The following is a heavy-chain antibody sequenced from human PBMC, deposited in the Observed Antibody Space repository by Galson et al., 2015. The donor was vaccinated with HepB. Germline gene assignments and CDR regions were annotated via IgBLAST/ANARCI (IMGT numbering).Heavy chain of an antibody. Sequence: SLRLSCAASGFTFRDFYMSWVRQAPGKGLEYISYISSGGTITFYADSVKGRLTVSRDNAKKAVHLQVNRLTGDDTAVYYCARHVEYCSNGTCYFGMDVWGQGTTVTVSS. CDR3: ARHVEYCSNGTCYFGMDV. V-gene: IGHV3-11*01. D-gene: IGHD2-8*01. CDR1: GFTFRDFY. J-gene: IGHJ6*02. CDR2: ISSGGTIT.